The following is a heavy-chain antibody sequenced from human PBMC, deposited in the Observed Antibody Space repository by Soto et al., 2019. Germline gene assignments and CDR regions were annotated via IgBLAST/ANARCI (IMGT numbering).Heavy chain of an antibody. V-gene: IGHV1-69*13. CDR2: IIPIFGTA. Sequence: GASVKVSCKASESTFIGYYLHWVRQAPGQGLEWMGGIIPIFGTANYAQKFQGRVTITADESTSTAYMELSSLRSEDTAVYYCARELYYSNYLGWFDPWGQGTLVTAPQ. CDR1: ESTFIGYY. J-gene: IGHJ5*02. D-gene: IGHD4-4*01. CDR3: ARELYYSNYLGWFDP.